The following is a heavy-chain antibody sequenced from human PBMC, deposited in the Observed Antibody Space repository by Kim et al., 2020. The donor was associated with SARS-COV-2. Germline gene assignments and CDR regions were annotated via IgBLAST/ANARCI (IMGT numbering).Heavy chain of an antibody. Sequence: ASVKVSCKTSGYAFTDYSLHWVRQAPGQGLEWMGRINPNTGGTNYAQKFQGRVTMTRDTSITTAYMELSGLRSDATGVYYCARVSRRDGPHRGSFDLWGQGTRVTVSS. J-gene: IGHJ3*01. CDR1: GYAFTDYS. CDR2: INPNTGGT. CDR3: ARVSRRDGPHRGSFDL. D-gene: IGHD3-10*01. V-gene: IGHV1-2*05.